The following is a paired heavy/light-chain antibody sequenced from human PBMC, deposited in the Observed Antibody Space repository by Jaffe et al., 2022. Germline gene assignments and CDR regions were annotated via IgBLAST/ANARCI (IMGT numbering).Light chain of an antibody. V-gene: IGLV3-19*01. Sequence: SSELTQDPAVSVALGQTVRITCQGDSLRSYSASWYHQKPGQAPVLVIYDKNNRPSGIPDRFSGSSSGNTASLTITGAQAEDEADYYCNSRDSSGNHLVFGGGTKLTVL. CDR1: SLRSYS. J-gene: IGLJ2*01. CDR3: NSRDSSGNHLV. CDR2: DKN.
Heavy chain of an antibody. CDR1: DGSVSSDSHY. D-gene: IGHD2-2*01. J-gene: IGHJ4*02. Sequence: QVQLQESGPGLVKPSETLSLTCTVSDGSVSSDSHYWSWIRQPPGKGLEWIGFIYYSGGTNYNPSLKSRVTISVDTSKNQFFLKLNSVTAADTAVYYCARVVGYATGWEYFDYWGQGTLVTVSS. V-gene: IGHV4-61*01. CDR2: IYYSGGT. CDR3: ARVVGYATGWEYFDY.